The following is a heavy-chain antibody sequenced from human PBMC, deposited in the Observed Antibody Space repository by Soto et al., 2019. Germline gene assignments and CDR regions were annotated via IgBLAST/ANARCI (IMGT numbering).Heavy chain of an antibody. CDR3: ARVGSSCHSGGCYYYYGLGV. V-gene: IGHV4-61*01. D-gene: IGHD1-26*01. J-gene: IGHJ6*01. CDR2: IYYSGST. CDR1: GDSVGNGPYY. Sequence: QVRLQESGPGLVKPSETLSLSCLVSGDSVGNGPYYWSWIRQSPGEGLEWIAYIYYSGSTNVNPSLESRVNISIDMSKNQFFLELRSVTAADAAVYFCARVGSSCHSGGCYYYYGLGVWGPRDHGRHFL.